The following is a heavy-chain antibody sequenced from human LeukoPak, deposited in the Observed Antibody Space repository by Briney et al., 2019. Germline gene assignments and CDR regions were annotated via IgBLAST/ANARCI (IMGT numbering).Heavy chain of an antibody. D-gene: IGHD3-16*01. CDR1: GYTFTSYN. Sequence: ASVKVSCKASGYTFTSYNINWMLQAAGQGLHWRVGMNPNSDKTGYVQKFHGRVTMTRNTSITTAYMELSSLRSEDTAVYYCASTAVWLRNTDMDVWGQGTTVTVSS. J-gene: IGHJ6*02. CDR2: MNPNSDKT. V-gene: IGHV1-8*02. CDR3: ASTAVWLRNTDMDV.